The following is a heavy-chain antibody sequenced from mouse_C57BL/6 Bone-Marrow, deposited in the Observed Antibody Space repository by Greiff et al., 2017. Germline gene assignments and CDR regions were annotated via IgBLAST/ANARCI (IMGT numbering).Heavy chain of an antibody. Sequence: EVKLMESGGGLVQPGGSLKLSCAASGFTFSDYGMAWVRQAPRKGPEWVAFISNLAYSIYYADTVTGRFTISRENAKNTLYLEMSSLRSEDTAMYYCARQAYYCGSSEGWYFDVWGTGTTVTVSS. CDR1: GFTFSDYG. V-gene: IGHV5-15*01. CDR2: ISNLAYSI. CDR3: ARQAYYCGSSEGWYFDV. D-gene: IGHD1-1*01. J-gene: IGHJ1*03.